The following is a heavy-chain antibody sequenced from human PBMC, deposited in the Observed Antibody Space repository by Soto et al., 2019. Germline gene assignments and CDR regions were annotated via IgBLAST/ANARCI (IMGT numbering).Heavy chain of an antibody. D-gene: IGHD6-19*01. V-gene: IGHV1-58*01. J-gene: IGHJ5*02. CDR2: IVLGNGNT. CDR3: ATRIGNIGWYWLDT. CDR1: GFTFSSSA. Sequence: QMHLVQSGPEVKRPGTSLKVSCKASGFTFSSSAVQWVRQARGQPLGWIGWIVLGNGNTNYAQKFQQRVPITRDMSTSTAYVEVRSLSYEDTAVYYCATRIGNIGWYWLDTWGQGTLVTVSS.